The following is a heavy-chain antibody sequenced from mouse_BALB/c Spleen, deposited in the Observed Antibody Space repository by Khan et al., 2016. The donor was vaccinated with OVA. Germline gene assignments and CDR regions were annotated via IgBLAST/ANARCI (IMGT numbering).Heavy chain of an antibody. J-gene: IGHJ1*01. CDR2: INPNSGYT. V-gene: IGHV1-7*01. D-gene: IGHD1-1*01. CDR3: AGRGTTVNWYFDV. Sequence: QVQLKQSGAELAKPGASVKMSCKASGLTFTNYWMHWIKQRPGQGLEWIGYINPNSGYTEYNQKFKDKATLTADKSSRTAYMQLSSLTSEDSAVYYCAGRGTTVNWYFDVWGAGTTVTVSS. CDR1: GLTFTNYW.